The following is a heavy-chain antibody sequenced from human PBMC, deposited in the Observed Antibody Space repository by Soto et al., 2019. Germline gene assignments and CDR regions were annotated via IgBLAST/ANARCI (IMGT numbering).Heavy chain of an antibody. CDR2: INHSGST. J-gene: IGHJ5*02. CDR1: GGSFSSYY. D-gene: IGHD2-15*01. Sequence: QVQLQQWGAGLLKPSETLSLTCAVYGGSFSSYYWSWIRQPPGKGLEWIGEINHSGSTNYYPSLKSRVTISADSSKNQFSLRLTSVTAADTAVYYCARGRYCSGGSCYPGLDWFVPWGQGTLVTVSS. V-gene: IGHV4-34*01. CDR3: ARGRYCSGGSCYPGLDWFVP.